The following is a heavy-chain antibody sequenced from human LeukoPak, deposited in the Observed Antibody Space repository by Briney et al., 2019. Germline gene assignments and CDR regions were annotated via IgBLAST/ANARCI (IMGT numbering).Heavy chain of an antibody. J-gene: IGHJ5*02. V-gene: IGHV4-34*01. CDR2: IYYSGST. CDR3: ARHEVLANWFDP. Sequence: SETLSLTCAVYGGSFSGYYWSWIRQPPGKGLEWIGSIYYSGSTYYNPSLKSRVTISVDTSKNQFSLKLSSVTAADTAVYYCARHEVLANWFDPWGQGTLVTVSS. D-gene: IGHD2-8*01. CDR1: GGSFSGYY.